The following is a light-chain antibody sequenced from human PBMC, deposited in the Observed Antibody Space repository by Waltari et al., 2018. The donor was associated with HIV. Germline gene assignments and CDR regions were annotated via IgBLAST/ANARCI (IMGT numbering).Light chain of an antibody. Sequence: DIVMTQSPDSLAVSLGERATINCKSSQRLIYSSDNENYLAWYQQKPGQPPKLLIYWASTRESGVPDRFSGSGSGTDFTLTISSLQAEDVAVYYCQQYYSTPITFGQGTRLEIK. CDR2: WAS. V-gene: IGKV4-1*01. J-gene: IGKJ5*01. CDR3: QQYYSTPIT. CDR1: QRLIYSSDNENY.